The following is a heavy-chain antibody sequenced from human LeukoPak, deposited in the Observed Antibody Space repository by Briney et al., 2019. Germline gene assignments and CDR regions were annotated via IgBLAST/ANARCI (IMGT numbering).Heavy chain of an antibody. CDR1: GFTFSNAW. V-gene: IGHV3-15*01. Sequence: GGSLRLSCVASGFTFSNAWMSWVRQAPGKGLEWVGRIKSKTDGGTTDYAAPVKGRFTISRDDSKNTLYLQMNSLKTEDTAVYYCTTDLLMETGYFDYWGQGTLVTVSS. J-gene: IGHJ4*02. CDR2: IKSKTDGGTT. D-gene: IGHD2-15*01. CDR3: TTDLLMETGYFDY.